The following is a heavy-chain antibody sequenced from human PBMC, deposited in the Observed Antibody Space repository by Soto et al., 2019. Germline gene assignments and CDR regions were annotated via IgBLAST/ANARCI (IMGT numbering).Heavy chain of an antibody. J-gene: IGHJ6*01. D-gene: IGHD3-10*01. CDR1: SGPSKSHN. CDR3: VRQGIRFLHGLVDV. Sequence: QVQVQQSGPGLVKPSETLSLTCTVSSGPSKSHNWGWIRQPPGRGLEWIGYVYDTWSTSYNPSLKSRVTVSADTSTNRISLTLRFVTAADTAVYYCVRQGIRFLHGLVDVWGQGTTVIVSS. CDR2: VYDTWST. V-gene: IGHV4-59*08.